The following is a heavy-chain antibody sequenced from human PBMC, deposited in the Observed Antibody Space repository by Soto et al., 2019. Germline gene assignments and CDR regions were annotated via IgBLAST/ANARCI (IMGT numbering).Heavy chain of an antibody. CDR2: ISWDSGSI. CDR1: GFTFDDYA. V-gene: IGHV3-9*01. J-gene: IGHJ4*02. Sequence: EVQLVESGGGLVQPGRSLRLSCAASGFTFDDYAMHWVRQAPGKGLEWVSRISWDSGSIGYADSVKGRFTISRDNAKNSLYLQMTGLRAEDTALYYCAKAVGSYCNFDYWGQGTLVTVSS. D-gene: IGHD3-10*01. CDR3: AKAVGSYCNFDY.